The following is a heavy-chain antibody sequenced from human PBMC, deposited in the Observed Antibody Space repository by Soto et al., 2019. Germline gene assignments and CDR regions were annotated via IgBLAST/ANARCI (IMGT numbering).Heavy chain of an antibody. V-gene: IGHV3-64*01. CDR3: ARDGSMRYLDY. Sequence: GRRRILKTTGMGLEYVSAISSNGDTTYYANSVKGRFTISRDNSKNTLYLQMGSLRVEDMAVYYCARDGSMRYLDYWGQGALVTVSS. J-gene: IGHJ4*02. CDR1: G. CDR2: ISSNGDTT.